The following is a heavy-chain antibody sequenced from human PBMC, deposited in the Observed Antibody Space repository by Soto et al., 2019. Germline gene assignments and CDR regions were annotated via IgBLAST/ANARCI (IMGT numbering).Heavy chain of an antibody. CDR2: ISKGGSNL. Sequence: PGGSLRLSCAASGFTLSSYAIHWVRHAPGKGLEWVTVISKGGSNLYFADSVKGRFTISRDNSKNTLYLQMNSLRSEDTAVYYCAREVEYTSAIGFSSSFDYWGQGTLVTVSS. CDR3: AREVEYTSAIGFSSSFDY. D-gene: IGHD6-19*01. CDR1: GFTLSSYA. J-gene: IGHJ4*02. V-gene: IGHV3-30-3*01.